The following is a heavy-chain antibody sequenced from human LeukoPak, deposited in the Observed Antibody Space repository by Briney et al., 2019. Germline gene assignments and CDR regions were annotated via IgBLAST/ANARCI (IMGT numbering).Heavy chain of an antibody. J-gene: IGHJ4*02. CDR3: ARGESVNLGSDY. CDR2: INAGNDNK. D-gene: IGHD1-14*01. CDR1: GYTFTSYA. Sequence: ASVKVSCKASGYTFTSYALHWVRQAPGQRREWMGWINAGNDNKKYSQKFQGRVTITRDTSASAAYMELSSLRSEDTAVYYCARGESVNLGSDYWGQGTLVTVSS. V-gene: IGHV1-3*01.